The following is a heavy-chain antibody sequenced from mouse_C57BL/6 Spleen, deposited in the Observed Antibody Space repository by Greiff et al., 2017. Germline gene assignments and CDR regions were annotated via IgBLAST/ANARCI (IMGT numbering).Heavy chain of an antibody. CDR2: ISDGGSYT. D-gene: IGHD2-4*01. CDR3: ARDHGGLGYFDV. J-gene: IGHJ1*03. Sequence: EVKLMESGGGLVKPGGSLKLSCAASGFTFSSYAMSWVRQTPEKRLEWVATISDGGSYTYYPDNVKGRFTISRDNAKNNLYLQMSHLKSEDTAMYYCARDHGGLGYFDVWGTGTTVTVSS. V-gene: IGHV5-4*01. CDR1: GFTFSSYA.